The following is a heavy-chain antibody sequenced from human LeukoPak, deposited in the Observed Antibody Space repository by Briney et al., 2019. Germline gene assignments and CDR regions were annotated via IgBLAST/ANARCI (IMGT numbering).Heavy chain of an antibody. CDR2: IIPIFGTA. CDR3: ARDGYQLLSGQEVYYYGMDV. D-gene: IGHD2-2*01. V-gene: IGHV1-69*13. Sequence: EASVKVSCKASGYTFTGYYVHWVRQAPGQGLEWMGGIIPIFGTANYAQKFQGRVTITADESTSTAYMELSSLRSEDTAVYYCARDGYQLLSGQEVYYYGMDVWGQGTTVTVSS. J-gene: IGHJ6*02. CDR1: GYTFTGYY.